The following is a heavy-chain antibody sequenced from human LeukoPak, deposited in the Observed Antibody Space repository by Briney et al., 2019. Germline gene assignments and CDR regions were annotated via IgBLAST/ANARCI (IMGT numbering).Heavy chain of an antibody. CDR2: ISYDGSNK. D-gene: IGHD1-26*01. J-gene: IGHJ3*02. CDR3: AKDFRAKCELLPPAAFDI. CDR1: GFTFSSYG. Sequence: GGSLRLSCAASGFTFSSYGMHWVRQAPGKGLEWVAVISYDGSNKYYADSVKGRFTISRDNSKNTLYLQMNSLRAEDTAVYYCAKDFRAKCELLPPAAFDIWGQGTMVTVSS. V-gene: IGHV3-30*18.